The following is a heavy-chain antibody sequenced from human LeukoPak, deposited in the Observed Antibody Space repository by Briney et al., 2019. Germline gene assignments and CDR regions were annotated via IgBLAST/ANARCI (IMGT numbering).Heavy chain of an antibody. D-gene: IGHD6-6*01. V-gene: IGHV1-2*02. CDR1: GYTFTGYY. Sequence: ASVKVSCKASGYTFTGYYIHWVRQAPGQGLEWMGWTYPYSGDTNYAQNFQGRVTMTRDTSISTAYMELSSLKSDDTAVYYCARDRNSGSSLDIWGQGTMLTVSS. CDR2: TYPYSGDT. CDR3: ARDRNSGSSLDI. J-gene: IGHJ3*02.